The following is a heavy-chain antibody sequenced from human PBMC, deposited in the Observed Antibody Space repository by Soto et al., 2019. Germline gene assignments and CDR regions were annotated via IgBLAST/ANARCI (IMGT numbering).Heavy chain of an antibody. J-gene: IGHJ4*02. CDR3: ATEIGNYGDPYFYY. Sequence: EVQLLESGGVLVQPGGSLRLSCAASGFTFSRYSMSWVRQAPWKGLEWVSTIIGSGGSTYYADSVKGRFTISRDNSEYTLYLQMNSLRAEDTAVYYCATEIGNYGDPYFYYWGQGTLDTVSA. D-gene: IGHD4-17*01. CDR2: IIGSGGST. CDR1: GFTFSRYS. V-gene: IGHV3-23*01.